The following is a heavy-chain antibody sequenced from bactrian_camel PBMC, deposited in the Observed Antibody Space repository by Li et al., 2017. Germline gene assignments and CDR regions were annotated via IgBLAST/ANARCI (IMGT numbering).Heavy chain of an antibody. V-gene: IGHV3S31*01. Sequence: QLVESGGGLVQPGGSLRLSCEASGFIFSGYAMSWVRQAPGKGLEWVSSIHDSSNGETTYSADSVKGRFTIGEDAAKNTLYLQLNSLKTEDTAKYFCSSLYNRYWGQGTQVTVS. CDR2: IHDSSNGETT. CDR1: GFIFSGYA. J-gene: IGHJ4*01. CDR3: SSLYNRY.